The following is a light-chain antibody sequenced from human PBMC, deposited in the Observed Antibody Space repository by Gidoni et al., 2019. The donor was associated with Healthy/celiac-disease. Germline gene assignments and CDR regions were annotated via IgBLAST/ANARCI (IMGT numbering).Light chain of an antibody. CDR1: ALPKKY. CDR3: LSADSSGTDRV. J-gene: IGLJ3*02. CDR2: KDS. V-gene: IGLV3-16*01. Sequence: SYELTQPPSLSVSLGQMARITCSGEALPKKYTYWYRQKPGQFPVLVIYKDSERPSGIPERFSGSSSGTIVTLTISGVQAEDEADYYGLSADSSGTDRVFGGGTKLTVL.